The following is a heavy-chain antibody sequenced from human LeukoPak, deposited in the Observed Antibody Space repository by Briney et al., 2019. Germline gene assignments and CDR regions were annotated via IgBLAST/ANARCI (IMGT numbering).Heavy chain of an antibody. CDR2: IYTSGST. D-gene: IGHD2-2*01. CDR3: ARDSEGYCSSTSCFTSYNYYYYMDV. J-gene: IGHJ6*03. CDR1: GGSISSYY. V-gene: IGHV4-4*07. Sequence: PSETLSLTCTVSGGSISSYYWSWIRQPAGKGLEWIGRIYTSGSTNYNPSLKSRVTMSVDTSKNQFSLKLSSVTAADTAVYYCARDSEGYCSSTSCFTSYNYYYYMDVWGKGTTVTVSS.